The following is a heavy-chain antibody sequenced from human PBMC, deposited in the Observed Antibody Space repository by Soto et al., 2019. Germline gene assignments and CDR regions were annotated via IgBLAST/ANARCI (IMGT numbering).Heavy chain of an antibody. D-gene: IGHD2-2*01. J-gene: IGHJ4*02. CDR2: IIPIFGTA. V-gene: IGHV1-69*13. CDR3: ARGSTQLLSRYYFDY. Sequence: GPSVKVSCKASGGTFSSYAISWVRQAPGQGLEWMGGIIPIFGTANYAQKFQGRVTITADESTSTAYMELSSLRSEDTAVYYCARGSTQLLSRYYFDYWGQGTLVTVSS. CDR1: GGTFSSYA.